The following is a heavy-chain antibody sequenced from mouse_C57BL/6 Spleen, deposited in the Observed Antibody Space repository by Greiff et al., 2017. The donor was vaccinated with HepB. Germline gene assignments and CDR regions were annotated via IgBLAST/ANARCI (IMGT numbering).Heavy chain of an antibody. V-gene: IGHV1-69*01. CDR3: ARTGAYYSSWFAY. J-gene: IGHJ3*01. Sequence: VQLQQPGAELVMPGASVKLSCKASGYTFTSYWMHWVKQRPGQGLEWIGEIDPSDSYTNYNQKFKGKSTLTVDKSSSTAYMQLSSLTSEDSAVYYCARTGAYYSSWFAYGGQGTLVTVS. CDR1: GYTFTSYW. CDR2: IDPSDSYT. D-gene: IGHD2-12*01.